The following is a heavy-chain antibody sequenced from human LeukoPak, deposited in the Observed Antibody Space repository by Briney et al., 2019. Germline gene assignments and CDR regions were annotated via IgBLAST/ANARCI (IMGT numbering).Heavy chain of an antibody. D-gene: IGHD3-22*01. Sequence: ASVKVSCKVSGYTLTELSMHWVRQAPGKGLEWMGGFDPEDGETIYAQKFQGRVTMTEDTSTDTAYMELSSLRSEDTAVYYCATLPYYCDSSGYPDYWGQGTLVTVSS. CDR1: GYTLTELS. CDR3: ATLPYYCDSSGYPDY. CDR2: FDPEDGET. V-gene: IGHV1-24*01. J-gene: IGHJ4*02.